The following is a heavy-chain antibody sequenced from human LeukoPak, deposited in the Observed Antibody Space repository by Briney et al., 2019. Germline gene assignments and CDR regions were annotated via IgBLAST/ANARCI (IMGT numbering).Heavy chain of an antibody. D-gene: IGHD2-15*01. CDR1: AGSISSHY. CDR3: GRDALVGYFSYYYMDV. J-gene: IGHJ6*03. V-gene: IGHV4-59*11. Sequence: SETLSLTCTVSAGSISSHYWTCIRQPPVKGLEWIGDISNSGSTSYNPSLKSRVTISIDTSKNQFSLKLSSVTAADTAVYYCGRDALVGYFSYYYMDVWGKGTTVTVSS. CDR2: ISNSGST.